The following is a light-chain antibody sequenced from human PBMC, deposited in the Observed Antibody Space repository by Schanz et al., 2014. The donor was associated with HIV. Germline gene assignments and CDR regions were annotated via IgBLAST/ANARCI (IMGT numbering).Light chain of an antibody. CDR1: SDDVGAYNY. CDR2: DVS. J-gene: IGLJ2*01. Sequence: QSALTQPASVSGSPGQSITISCTGTSDDVGAYNYVSWYQQHPGKAPKLMIYDVSNRPSGVSNRFSGSKSGNTASLTISGLEAEDEAVYDCNSYTSSSPVVFGGGTKLTVL. CDR3: NSYTSSSPVV. V-gene: IGLV2-14*03.